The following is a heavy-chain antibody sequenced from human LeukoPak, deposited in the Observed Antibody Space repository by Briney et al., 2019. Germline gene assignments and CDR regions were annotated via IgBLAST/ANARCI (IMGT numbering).Heavy chain of an antibody. CDR1: GFTFSSYG. V-gene: IGHV3-33*01. J-gene: IGHJ3*02. D-gene: IGHD3-16*01. CDR2: ILNDGSQE. Sequence: GGSLRLSCAPSGFTFSSYGMHWVRQAPGKGLEWVAVILNDGSQEKYADSVKGRFTISRDNSKNTLFLQMNSLRAEDTAVYYCARDDALGDNALDIWGQGTMVTVSS. CDR3: ARDDALGDNALDI.